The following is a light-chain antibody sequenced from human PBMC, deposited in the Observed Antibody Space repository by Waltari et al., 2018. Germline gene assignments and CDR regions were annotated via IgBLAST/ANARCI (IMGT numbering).Light chain of an antibody. CDR1: KSISSY. J-gene: IGKJ1*01. CDR3: QQSYSTPWT. CDR2: AAS. V-gene: IGKV1-39*01. Sequence: DIQMTQSPSSLSASVGDRVTITCRASKSISSYLNWYQQKPGKAPKLLIYAASSLQSGFPSRFSGSGSGTDFTLTISSLQPEDFATYYCQQSYSTPWTFGQGTKVEIK.